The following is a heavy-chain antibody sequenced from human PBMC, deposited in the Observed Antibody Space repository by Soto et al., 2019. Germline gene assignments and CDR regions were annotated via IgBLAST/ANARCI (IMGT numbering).Heavy chain of an antibody. D-gene: IGHD3-22*01. Sequence: SVKVSCKASGGTFSSSAISWVRQAPGQGLEWMGAIIPVFGTAHYAQKFQGRVTITADKPTSTAYMELSRLRSEDTAVYYCAREVPERVKNVWGEGTQVIFTS. V-gene: IGHV1-69*06. CDR3: AREVPERVKNV. CDR2: IIPVFGTA. CDR1: GGTFSSSA. J-gene: IGHJ6*01.